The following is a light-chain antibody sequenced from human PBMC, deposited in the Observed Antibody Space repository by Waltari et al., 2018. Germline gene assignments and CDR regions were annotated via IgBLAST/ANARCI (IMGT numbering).Light chain of an antibody. V-gene: IGKV4-1*01. Sequence: DIVMTQSPDSLAVSLGERATIHCQSSQSVLYSSNNKNYLAWYQQKPGQPPKLLIYWASTRESGVPDRFSGSGSGTDFTLTISSLQAEDVAVYYCQQYYSTLPYTFGQGTKLEIK. CDR2: WAS. CDR3: QQYYSTLPYT. CDR1: QSVLYSSNNKNY. J-gene: IGKJ2*01.